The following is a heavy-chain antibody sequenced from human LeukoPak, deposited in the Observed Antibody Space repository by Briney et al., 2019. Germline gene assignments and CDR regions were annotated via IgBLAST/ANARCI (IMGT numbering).Heavy chain of an antibody. Sequence: GGSLRLSCAASGFTFRNYWMPWVRQAPGKGLVWVSRIKGDGTQTIYADSVKGRFSISRDNAKSTLYLQMRSLRADDTAVYYCVRDWDHFDFDSWGQGTLVTVSS. D-gene: IGHD1-26*01. J-gene: IGHJ5*01. CDR1: GFTFRNYW. CDR2: IKGDGTQT. CDR3: VRDWDHFDFDS. V-gene: IGHV3-74*01.